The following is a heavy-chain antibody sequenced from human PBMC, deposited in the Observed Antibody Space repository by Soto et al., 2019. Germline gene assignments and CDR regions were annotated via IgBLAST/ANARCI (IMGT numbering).Heavy chain of an antibody. Sequence: QVQLVQSGAEVRRPGTSVMVSCKTSGYTFTDYDINWVRQATGQGLEWMGWMNPNSGNTGYAQKFQGRVSMPRNTATSTAYMELSSLRSDATAIYYCARDSSTTNPVWGQGTMVTFSS. V-gene: IGHV1-8*01. CDR1: GYTFTDYD. CDR2: MNPNSGNT. J-gene: IGHJ3*01. CDR3: ARDSSTTNPV. D-gene: IGHD2-2*01.